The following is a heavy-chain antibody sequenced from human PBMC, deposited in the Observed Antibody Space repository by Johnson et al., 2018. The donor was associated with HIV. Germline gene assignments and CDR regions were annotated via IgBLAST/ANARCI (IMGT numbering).Heavy chain of an antibody. CDR3: ARGGANSLKLFDI. V-gene: IGHV3-30*03. CDR1: GFTFSTYG. CDR2: ISFDGSNK. D-gene: IGHD4-23*01. Sequence: QLVESGGGVVQPGRSLRLSCAASGFTFSTYGMHWVRQAPGKGLEWVAVISFDGSNKNYADSVKGRFTISRDNSKNTLYLQMISLRAEDTAVYYCARGGANSLKLFDIWGQGTMVTVSS. J-gene: IGHJ3*02.